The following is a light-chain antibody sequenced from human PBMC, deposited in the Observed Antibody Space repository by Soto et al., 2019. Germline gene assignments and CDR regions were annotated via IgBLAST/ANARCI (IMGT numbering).Light chain of an antibody. V-gene: IGKV3-11*01. J-gene: IGKJ1*01. CDR2: DAS. CDR3: QQPLYWPPG. CDR1: QNISRS. Sequence: IVLPHWPGIRSPSRETQATLSRRASQNISRSLAWYQQRPGQAPRLLIYDASNRATGVPARFSGSRSGTDFTLTISYLEAADFGLYYCQQPLYWPPGFGQGTKVDI.